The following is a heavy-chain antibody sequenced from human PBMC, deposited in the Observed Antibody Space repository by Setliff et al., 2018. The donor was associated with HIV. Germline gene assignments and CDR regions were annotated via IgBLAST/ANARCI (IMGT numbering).Heavy chain of an antibody. Sequence: PSETLSLTCTVSGGSISSSSYYWGWIRQPPGKGLEWIGSIYYSGSTYYNPSLKSRVTISVDTSKNQFSLKLSSVTAADTAVYYCARGNDDLESFDYWGQGALVTVSS. CDR2: IYYSGST. J-gene: IGHJ4*02. CDR3: ARGNDDLESFDY. D-gene: IGHD1-1*01. CDR1: GGSISSSSYY. V-gene: IGHV4-39*01.